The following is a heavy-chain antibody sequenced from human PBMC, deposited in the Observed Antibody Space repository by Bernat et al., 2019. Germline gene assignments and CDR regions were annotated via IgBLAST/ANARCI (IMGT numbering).Heavy chain of an antibody. CDR3: ARGKKHQQQLVHYFDY. V-gene: IGHV4-34*01. CDR1: GESFSGFY. D-gene: IGHD6-13*01. Sequence: QVQLHQWGAGLLKSSETLSLTCAVYGESFSGFYWSWIRQPPGKGLEWIGEVNHSGDTNYNSSLKSRVTISADTSKNQFSLKLSSVTAADTAVYYCARGKKHQQQLVHYFDYWGQGILVAVSS. CDR2: VNHSGDT. J-gene: IGHJ4*02.